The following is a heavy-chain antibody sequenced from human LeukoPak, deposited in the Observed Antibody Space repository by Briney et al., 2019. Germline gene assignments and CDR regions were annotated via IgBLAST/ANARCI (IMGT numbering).Heavy chain of an antibody. CDR3: ARGITTVVTGGAFDI. Sequence: GGSLRLSCAASGFTFSNYGMNWVRQAPGKGLECVSIITSGVGITYYAHSVKGRFTISRDNSKNTLYLQMNRLRAEDTAVYYCARGITTVVTGGAFDIWGQGTMVTVSS. CDR1: GFTFSNYG. J-gene: IGHJ3*02. D-gene: IGHD4-23*01. CDR2: ITSGVGIT. V-gene: IGHV3-23*01.